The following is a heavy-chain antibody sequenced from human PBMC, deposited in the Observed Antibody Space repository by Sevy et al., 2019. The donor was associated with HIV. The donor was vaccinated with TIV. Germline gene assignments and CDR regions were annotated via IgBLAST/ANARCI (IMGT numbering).Heavy chain of an antibody. D-gene: IGHD1-26*01. J-gene: IGHJ3*02. CDR1: EFIFSSHA. Sequence: GGSLRLSCVASEFIFSSHAVSWVRQAPGKGLEWVSAISGDGENTHYADSVRGRFTISRDNFKNTLYLQMNSLRAEDTALYYCARDGRAVSAFDIWGPGTMVTVS. CDR2: ISGDGENT. CDR3: ARDGRAVSAFDI. V-gene: IGHV3-23*01.